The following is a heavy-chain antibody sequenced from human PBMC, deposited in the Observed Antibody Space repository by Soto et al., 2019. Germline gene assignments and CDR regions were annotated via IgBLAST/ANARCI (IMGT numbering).Heavy chain of an antibody. CDR1: GGSISSSSYY. CDR3: ARHRGQLGLREYLLDY. CDR2: IYYSGST. D-gene: IGHD6-6*01. V-gene: IGHV4-39*01. J-gene: IGHJ4*02. Sequence: SETLSLTCTVSGGSISSSSYYWGWIRQPPGKGLEWIGSIYYSGSTYYNPSLKSRVTISVDTSKNQFSLKLSSVTAADTAVYYCARHRGQLGLREYLLDYWGRGTLVTVSP.